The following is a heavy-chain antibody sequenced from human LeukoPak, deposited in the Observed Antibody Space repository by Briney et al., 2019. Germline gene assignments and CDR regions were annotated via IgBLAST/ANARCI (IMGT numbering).Heavy chain of an antibody. D-gene: IGHD6-19*01. CDR1: GFTFDDYA. V-gene: IGHV3-9*01. Sequence: GGSLRLSCAASGFTFDDYAMHWGRHAPGKGLEWVSGISWNSGSIGYADSVKGRFTISRDNAKNSLYLQMNSLRAEDTALYYCAKGRAYSSGFDYWGQGTLVTVSS. J-gene: IGHJ4*02. CDR3: AKGRAYSSGFDY. CDR2: ISWNSGSI.